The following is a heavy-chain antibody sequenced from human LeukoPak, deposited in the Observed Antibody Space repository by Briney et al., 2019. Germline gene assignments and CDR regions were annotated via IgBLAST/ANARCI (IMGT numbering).Heavy chain of an antibody. Sequence: PGGSLRRSCAASGLTVSSKSMRWVRQAPGKGLEWVSVIYGGGAMFYADSVKGRFTISRDNSRNTVYLQMNSLRAEDTAVYYCARDRGTGGYIFDYWGRGTLVTVSS. V-gene: IGHV3-53*01. J-gene: IGHJ4*02. CDR2: IYGGGAM. D-gene: IGHD2-8*02. CDR1: GLTVSSKS. CDR3: ARDRGTGGYIFDY.